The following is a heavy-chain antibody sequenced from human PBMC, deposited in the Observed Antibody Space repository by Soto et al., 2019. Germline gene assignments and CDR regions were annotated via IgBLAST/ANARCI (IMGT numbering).Heavy chain of an antibody. D-gene: IGHD2-2*01. CDR3: ARDRVPQLGYYGMDV. J-gene: IGHJ6*02. Sequence: EVQLVESGGGLVQPGGSLRLSCAASGFIFNSYWMHWVRQAPGKGLVWVSRINTDESSRSYADSVKGRFTISRDNAKNTLYLQMNSLRAEDTAVYFCARDRVPQLGYYGMDVWGQVTTVTVSS. CDR1: GFIFNSYW. V-gene: IGHV3-74*01. CDR2: INTDESSR.